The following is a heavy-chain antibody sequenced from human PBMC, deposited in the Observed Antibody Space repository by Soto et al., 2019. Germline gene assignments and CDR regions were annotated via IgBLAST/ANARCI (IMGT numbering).Heavy chain of an antibody. CDR3: AKDLHYYGMDV. CDR2: ISNDGTST. V-gene: IGHV3-74*01. CDR1: GFTFSGHW. D-gene: IGHD3-10*01. J-gene: IGHJ6*02. Sequence: EVQLVESGGGLVQPGGSLRLSCAASGFTFSGHWMDWVRQAPGKGLEWVSVISNDGTSTFYADSVKGRFTISRDNAKNTLFPQMNSLRAEDTAIYYCAKDLHYYGMDVWGQGTTVTVSS.